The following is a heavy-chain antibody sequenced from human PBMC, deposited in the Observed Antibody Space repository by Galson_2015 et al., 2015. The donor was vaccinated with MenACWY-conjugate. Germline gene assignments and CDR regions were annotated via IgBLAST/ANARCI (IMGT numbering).Heavy chain of an antibody. V-gene: IGHV3-30*10. J-gene: IGHJ3*01. Sequence: SLRLSCAASGFRFSSYTFYWVRQSPGKGLEWVAVVSYDASSRYYRDSVQGRFTISRDNSKNTESLEMSSLGPEDSAVYYCVRAEGWLRSAFDRWGQGTMVTVSS. CDR2: VSYDASSR. D-gene: IGHD5-12*01. CDR1: GFRFSSYT. CDR3: VRAEGWLRSAFDR.